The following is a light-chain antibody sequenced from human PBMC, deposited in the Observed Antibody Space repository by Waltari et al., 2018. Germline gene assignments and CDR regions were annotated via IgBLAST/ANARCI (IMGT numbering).Light chain of an antibody. CDR2: DVH. Sequence: QSALTQPPSASGSPGQSVTISCTGTSSDIGTYNFVSWYQQHPGKPPKLIIFDVHKRPSGVPDRFSGSKSDNTASLTVSGLQAEDEADYYCSSYAGSNTWVFGGGTKLTVV. CDR3: SSYAGSNTWV. J-gene: IGLJ3*02. V-gene: IGLV2-8*01. CDR1: SSDIGTYNF.